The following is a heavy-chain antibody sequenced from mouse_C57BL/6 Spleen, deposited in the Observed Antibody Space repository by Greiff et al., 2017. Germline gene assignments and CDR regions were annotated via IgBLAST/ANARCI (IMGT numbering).Heavy chain of an antibody. D-gene: IGHD1-1*01. J-gene: IGHJ4*01. CDR3: AMGTTVVARDYAMDY. V-gene: IGHV1-81*01. CDR1: GYTFTSSG. CDR2: IYPRRGNT. Sequence: QVQLQQSGAELARPGASVQLSCKASGYTFTSSGISWVKQRTGQGLEWIGGIYPRRGNTYYNETLKGKATMTADKSSSPAYMELLRLTSEDSAVYCGAMGTTVVARDYAMDYCGQGTSVTVSS.